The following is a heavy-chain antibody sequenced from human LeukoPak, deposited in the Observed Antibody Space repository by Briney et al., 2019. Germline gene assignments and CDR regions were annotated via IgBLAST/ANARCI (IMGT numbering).Heavy chain of an antibody. CDR3: ARGWRYFDWLLGY. J-gene: IGHJ4*02. D-gene: IGHD3-9*01. CDR2: IIPILGIA. CDR1: GGTFSSYA. Sequence: SVKVSCKASGGTFSSYAISWVRQAPGQGLEWMRRIIPILGIANYAQKFQGRVTITADKSTSTAYMELSSLRSEDTAVYYCARGWRYFDWLLGYWGQGTLVTVSS. V-gene: IGHV1-69*04.